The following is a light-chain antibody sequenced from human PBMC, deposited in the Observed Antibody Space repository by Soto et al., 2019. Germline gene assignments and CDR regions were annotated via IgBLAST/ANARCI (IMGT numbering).Light chain of an antibody. CDR2: KAS. Sequence: IRMTQSPSSLSSSTGDGVTITCRASQGISSCLAWYQQKPGKAPKLLIYKASTLTSGVPSRFSGSGSGTEFTLTISSLQPDDFATYYCQHYNSYSEAFGQGTKVDIK. CDR1: QGISSC. V-gene: IGKV1-5*03. J-gene: IGKJ1*01. CDR3: QHYNSYSEA.